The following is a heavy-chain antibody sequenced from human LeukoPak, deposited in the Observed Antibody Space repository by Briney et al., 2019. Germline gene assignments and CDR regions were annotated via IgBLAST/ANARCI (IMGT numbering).Heavy chain of an antibody. CDR2: LYYDGST. V-gene: IGHV4-59*11. CDR1: GASITQHY. CDR3: TRGITGHYRSLGGFAFDI. Sequence: SETLSLTCSVSGASITQHYWSWIRPPPGKSLGYIGYLYYDGSTNYTSSVRSRVTILVDTSKNQFTLNLRSVTAADTAKYYCTRGITGHYRSLGGFAFDIWGQGTMVAVSS. J-gene: IGHJ3*02. D-gene: IGHD3-16*01.